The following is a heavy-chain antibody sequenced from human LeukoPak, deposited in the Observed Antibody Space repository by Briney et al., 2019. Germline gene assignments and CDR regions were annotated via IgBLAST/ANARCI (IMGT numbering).Heavy chain of an antibody. D-gene: IGHD6-19*01. Sequence: GGTLRLSCAASGFTFSSYGMSWVRQAPGKGLEWVSTSSGSGGTTYYADSVKGRFTISRDNSKNTLFLQMNSLRAEDTAVYYCAREAVAGIDYWGQGTLVTVSS. CDR3: AREAVAGIDY. CDR1: GFTFSSYG. V-gene: IGHV3-23*01. J-gene: IGHJ4*02. CDR2: SSGSGGTT.